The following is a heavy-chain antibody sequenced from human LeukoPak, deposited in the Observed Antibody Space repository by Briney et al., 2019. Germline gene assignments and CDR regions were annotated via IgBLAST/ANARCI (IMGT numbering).Heavy chain of an antibody. CDR2: IKQEGSEK. V-gene: IGHV3-7*01. D-gene: IGHD4-17*01. CDR1: GFAFSSYW. J-gene: IGHJ4*02. CDR3: ARDNTSWDYGDFYDS. Sequence: PGGSLRLSCAASGFAFSSYWMSWVRQAPGKGLEWVANIKQEGSEKYYVDSVKGRFTISRDDAKNSLYLQMNRLRAEDTAVYFCARDNTSWDYGDFYDSWGQRTPVTVSS.